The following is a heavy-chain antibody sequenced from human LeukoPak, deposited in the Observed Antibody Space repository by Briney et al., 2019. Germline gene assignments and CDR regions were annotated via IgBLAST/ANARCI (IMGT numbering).Heavy chain of an antibody. CDR1: GFTVSTNH. J-gene: IGHJ4*02. CDR3: ARDMVHSSGAFDS. D-gene: IGHD3-22*01. Sequence: PGGSLRLSCAVSGFTVSTNHMTWVRQAPGKGLEWVSAINDVDTAYYADTVRGRFTICRDSAKNTLYLQMKSLRADDTAVYYCARDMVHSSGAFDSWGQGTLVTVSS. CDR2: INDVDTA. V-gene: IGHV3-53*01.